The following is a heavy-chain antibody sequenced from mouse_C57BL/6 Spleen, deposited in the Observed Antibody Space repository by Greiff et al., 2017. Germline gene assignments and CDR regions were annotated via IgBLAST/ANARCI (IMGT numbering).Heavy chain of an antibody. Sequence: QVHVKQSGAELVKPGASVKLSCKASGYTFTEYTIHWVKQRSGQGLEWIGWFYPGSGSIKYNEKFKDKATLTADKSSSTVYMELSRLTSEDSAVYFCARHEEDYYGSSHWYFDVWGTGTTVTVSS. CDR2: FYPGSGSI. CDR1: GYTFTEYT. D-gene: IGHD1-1*01. CDR3: ARHEEDYYGSSHWYFDV. J-gene: IGHJ1*03. V-gene: IGHV1-62-2*01.